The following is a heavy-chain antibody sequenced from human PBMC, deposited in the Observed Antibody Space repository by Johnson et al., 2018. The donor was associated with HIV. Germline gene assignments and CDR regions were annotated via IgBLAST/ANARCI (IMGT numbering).Heavy chain of an antibody. D-gene: IGHD1-26*01. CDR3: ARDQNIVGANDGFDI. J-gene: IGHJ3*02. Sequence: VQLVESGGGLAKPAWSPRLSCAASQFTFSSYYMNCVRQAPGNGLELVGQVNPNGGSTYLIDSGKDRFNISRDNAKKPRHLQMNSLRAEEKAVYYCARDQNIVGANDGFDIWGQGTMVTVSS. V-gene: IGHV3-25*05. CDR2: VNPNGGST. CDR1: QFTFSSYY.